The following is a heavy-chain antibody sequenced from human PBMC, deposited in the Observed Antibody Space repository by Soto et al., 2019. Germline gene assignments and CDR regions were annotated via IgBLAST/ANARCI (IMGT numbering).Heavy chain of an antibody. D-gene: IGHD3-22*01. V-gene: IGHV4-59*01. CDR2: IYYSGST. CDR3: ARAPDYYDSSGYYFDY. CDR1: GGSISSYY. J-gene: IGHJ4*02. Sequence: SETLSLTCTVSGGSISSYYWSWIRQPPGKGLEWIGYIYYSGSTNYNPSLKSRVTISVDTSKNQFSLKLSSVTAADTAVYYCARAPDYYDSSGYYFDYWGQATLVTVYS.